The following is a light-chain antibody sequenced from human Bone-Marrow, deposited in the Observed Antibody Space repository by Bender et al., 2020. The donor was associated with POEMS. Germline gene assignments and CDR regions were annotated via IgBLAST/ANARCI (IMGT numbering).Light chain of an antibody. CDR2: DVS. CDR1: SSDVGGYNF. CDR3: SSYTTTRTLV. J-gene: IGLJ1*01. V-gene: IGLV2-14*03. Sequence: QSALTQPASVSGSPGQSITISCTGTSSDVGGYNFVSWYQQYPGKAPKLMIYDVSNRPSGVSNRFSGSKSGTTASLPISGLLAEDEADYYCSSYTTTRTLVFGLGTKVTVL.